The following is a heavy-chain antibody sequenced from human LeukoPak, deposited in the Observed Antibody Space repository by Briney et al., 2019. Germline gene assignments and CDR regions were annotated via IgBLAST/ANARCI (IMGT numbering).Heavy chain of an antibody. CDR2: IYHSGST. D-gene: IGHD3-10*01. V-gene: IGHV4-30-2*01. CDR3: ARASGSGEIDH. CDR1: GGSISSGGYY. Sequence: SETLSLTCTVSGGSISSGGYYWSWIRQHPGKGLEWIGYIYHSGSTYYNPSLKSRVTISVDRFKNQFCLRLSSVTAADTAVYYCARASGSGEIDHWGQGTLVTVSS. J-gene: IGHJ4*02.